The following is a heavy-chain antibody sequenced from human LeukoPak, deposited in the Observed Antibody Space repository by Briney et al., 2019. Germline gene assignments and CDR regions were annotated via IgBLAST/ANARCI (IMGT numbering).Heavy chain of an antibody. CDR1: GFTFSTYA. Sequence: SGGSLRLSCAASGFTFSTYAMTWVRQAPGKGLEWVSSISSSSSYIYYADSVKGRFTISRDNAKNSLYLQMNSLRAEDTAVYYCASGARWAYRWGQGTLVTVSS. D-gene: IGHD3-16*01. CDR3: ASGARWAYR. J-gene: IGHJ4*02. CDR2: ISSSSSYI. V-gene: IGHV3-21*01.